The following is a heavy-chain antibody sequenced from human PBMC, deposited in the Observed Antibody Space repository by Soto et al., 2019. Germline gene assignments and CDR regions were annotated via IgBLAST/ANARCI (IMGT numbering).Heavy chain of an antibody. CDR2: INPNSGKA. CDR1: GYTFTSYD. J-gene: IGHJ6*03. V-gene: IGHV1-8*01. Sequence: VASVKVSCKASGYTFTSYDINWVRQSTGQGLEWMGRINPNSGKADYAQKFQGRVTITANKSTSTAYMELSSLRSEDTAVYYCARDLWSGYELYYYYMDVWGKGTTVTVSS. D-gene: IGHD5-12*01. CDR3: ARDLWSGYELYYYYMDV.